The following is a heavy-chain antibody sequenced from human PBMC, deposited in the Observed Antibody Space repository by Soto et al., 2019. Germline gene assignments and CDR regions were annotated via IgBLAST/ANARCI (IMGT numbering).Heavy chain of an antibody. D-gene: IGHD4-17*01. CDR2: ISSSSSYI. J-gene: IGHJ4*02. V-gene: IGHV3-21*01. CDR3: ARPPTTVPTNYLVY. CDR1: GFTFSSYS. Sequence: PGGSLRLSCAASGFTFSSYSMNWVRQAPGKGLEWVSSISSSSSYIYYADSVKGRFTISRDNAKNSLYLQMNSLRAEDTAVYYCARPPTTVPTNYLVYWGPGILLTGFS.